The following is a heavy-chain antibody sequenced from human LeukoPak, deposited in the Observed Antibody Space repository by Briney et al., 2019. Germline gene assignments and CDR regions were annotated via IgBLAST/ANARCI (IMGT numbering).Heavy chain of an antibody. CDR1: GFTFSSYG. J-gene: IGHJ6*03. D-gene: IGHD2-2*01. CDR2: IRYDGSNK. CDR3: AKGGYCSSTSCYESRSYYYMDV. V-gene: IGHV3-30*02. Sequence: GGSLRLSCAASGFTFSSYGMHWVRQAPGKGLEWVAFIRYDGSNKYYADSVKGRFTISRDNSKNTLYLQMNSLRAEDTAVYYCAKGGYCSSTSCYESRSYYYMDVWGKGTTVTVSS.